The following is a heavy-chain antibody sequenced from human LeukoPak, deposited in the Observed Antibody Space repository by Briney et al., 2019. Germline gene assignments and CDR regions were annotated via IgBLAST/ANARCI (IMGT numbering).Heavy chain of an antibody. Sequence: SVKVSCKASGGTFSSYSISWVRQAPGQGLEWMGGIIPIFGKANYAQKFQGRVTITADESTSTAYMELSSLRSEDTAVYHCARDRVGYIGYDSSSYYYYYMDVWGKGTTVTISS. D-gene: IGHD5-12*01. CDR3: ARDRVGYIGYDSSSYYYYYMDV. V-gene: IGHV1-69*01. CDR2: IIPIFGKA. CDR1: GGTFSSYS. J-gene: IGHJ6*03.